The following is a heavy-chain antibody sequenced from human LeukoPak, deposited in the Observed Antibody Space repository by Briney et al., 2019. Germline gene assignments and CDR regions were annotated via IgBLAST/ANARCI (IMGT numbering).Heavy chain of an antibody. D-gene: IGHD6-13*01. J-gene: IGHJ4*02. V-gene: IGHV3-23*01. Sequence: GGSLRLSCAASGFTFSNYAMTWVRQAPGKGLEWVSVISGSGGNTLYANSVKGRFSISRDNAQNVLFLQMNRLRVEDTAVYYCAAGTAADYWGQGTLVTVSS. CDR3: AAGTAADY. CDR1: GFTFSNYA. CDR2: ISGSGGNT.